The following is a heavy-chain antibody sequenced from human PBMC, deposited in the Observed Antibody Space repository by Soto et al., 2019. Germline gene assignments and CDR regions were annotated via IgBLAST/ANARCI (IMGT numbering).Heavy chain of an antibody. Sequence: EVQLLESGGGLVQPGGSLRLSCAASGFTFNNYAMTWVRQAPGKGLEWVSAISGGGDTTSYADSVKGRFTVSRDGSKNTLYLQMSSLRAEDTALYYCAKGRGDSGSLTPRVDFWGQGTLFTVSS. CDR1: GFTFNNYA. CDR2: ISGGGDTT. CDR3: AKGRGDSGSLTPRVDF. J-gene: IGHJ4*02. V-gene: IGHV3-23*01. D-gene: IGHD3-10*01.